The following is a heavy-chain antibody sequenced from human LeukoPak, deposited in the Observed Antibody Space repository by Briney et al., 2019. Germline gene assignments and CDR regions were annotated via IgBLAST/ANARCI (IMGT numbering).Heavy chain of an antibody. V-gene: IGHV3-23*01. CDR1: GFTFSTFA. D-gene: IGHD2-15*01. CDR2: IFPSGGEV. J-gene: IGHJ4*02. Sequence: GGSLRLSCAASGFTFSTFAMIWVRQPPGKGLEWVSSIFPSGGEVHYEDSGGGRFTTSRDNSKSNLSLQMNSLRAEDTAIYYCATYRQVLLPFESWGQGTLVTVFS. CDR3: ATYRQVLLPFES.